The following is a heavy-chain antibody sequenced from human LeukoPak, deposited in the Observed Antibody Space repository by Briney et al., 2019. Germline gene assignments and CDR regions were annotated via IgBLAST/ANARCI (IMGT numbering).Heavy chain of an antibody. D-gene: IGHD3-22*01. CDR1: GYIFTSYY. V-gene: IGHV1-46*01. Sequence: ASVKVSCKASGYIFTSYYIFWVRQAPGQGLEWMGIINPSTGSTSYSQKFQGRVTMTRDMSTSTVYMEPSSLRSEDTALYYCARGVHVRVYDSNPHYGHYWGQGTLVTVSS. J-gene: IGHJ4*02. CDR2: INPSTGST. CDR3: ARGVHVRVYDSNPHYGHY.